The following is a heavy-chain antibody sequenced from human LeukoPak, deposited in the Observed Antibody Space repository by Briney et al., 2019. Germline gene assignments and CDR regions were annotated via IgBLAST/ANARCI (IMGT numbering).Heavy chain of an antibody. CDR3: ARLTRNDWLLGY. CDR2: IHYSGST. CDR1: GGSISSYY. Sequence: SETLSLTCSVSGGSISSYYWSWIRQTPGKGPEWIAYIHYSGSTYYNPSLKSRVTISVDTSKNQFSLKLSSVTAADTAVYYCARLTRNDWLLGYWGQGTLVTVSS. D-gene: IGHD3-9*01. J-gene: IGHJ4*02. V-gene: IGHV4-59*04.